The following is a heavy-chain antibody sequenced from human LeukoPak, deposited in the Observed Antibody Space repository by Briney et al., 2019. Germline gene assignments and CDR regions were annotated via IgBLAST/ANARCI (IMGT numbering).Heavy chain of an antibody. CDR2: ISYDGSNK. D-gene: IGHD1-26*01. CDR3: ARPTLFIVGGDDAFDI. CDR1: GFTFSSYA. J-gene: IGHJ3*02. Sequence: GGSLRLSCAASGFTFSSYAMHWVRQAPGKGLEWVAVISYDGSNKYYADSVKGRFTISRDNSKNTLYLQMNSLRAEDTAVYYCARPTLFIVGGDDAFDIWSQGTMVTVSS. V-gene: IGHV3-30-3*01.